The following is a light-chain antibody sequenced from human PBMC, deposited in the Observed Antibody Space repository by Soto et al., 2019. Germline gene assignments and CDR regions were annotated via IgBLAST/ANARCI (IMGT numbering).Light chain of an antibody. CDR3: CSYAGANVL. J-gene: IGLJ2*01. CDR1: SSDVGSYNL. Sequence: QSVLTQPASVSGSPGQSITISCTGTSSDVGSYNLVSWYQQHPGKAPKLMIYEGSKRPSGVSNRFSGSKSGNTASLTISGLQAEDEADYYCCSYAGANVLFGGGTQLTVL. V-gene: IGLV2-23*01. CDR2: EGS.